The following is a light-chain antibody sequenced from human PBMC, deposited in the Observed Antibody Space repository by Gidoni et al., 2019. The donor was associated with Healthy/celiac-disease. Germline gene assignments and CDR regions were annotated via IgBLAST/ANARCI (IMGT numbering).Light chain of an antibody. CDR2: DVS. V-gene: IGLV2-14*03. J-gene: IGLJ1*01. CDR3: SSYTSSSTYV. Sequence: QSALTQPASVSGSPGQSITISCTGTSSDVGGYNYVSWYQQHPGKAPKLMIYDVSNRPSGVSNRFSGSKSGNTASLTISGLQAEDEADYYCSSYTSSSTYVFGTGTKXTXL. CDR1: SSDVGGYNY.